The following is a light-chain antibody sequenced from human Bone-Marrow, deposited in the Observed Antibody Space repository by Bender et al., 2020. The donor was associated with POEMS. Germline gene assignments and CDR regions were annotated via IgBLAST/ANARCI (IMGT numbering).Light chain of an antibody. CDR3: QSYDNSLGGSI. V-gene: IGLV1-40*01. J-gene: IGLJ2*01. Sequence: QSVLTQPPSVSGAPGQRVTISCTGSSSNIGAPYDVHWYHQLPGRAPKLLMYGDTKRPSGVPDQFSGSRSGSSASLVITGLQADDDADYYCQSYDNSLGGSIFGGGTNLTVL. CDR1: SSNIGAPYD. CDR2: GDT.